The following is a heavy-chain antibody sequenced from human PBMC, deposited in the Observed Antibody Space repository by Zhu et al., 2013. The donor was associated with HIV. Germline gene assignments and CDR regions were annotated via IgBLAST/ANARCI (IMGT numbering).Heavy chain of an antibody. J-gene: IGHJ4*02. CDR3: ARSFLAYPTSYGFDF. CDR2: ISTNSPNT. D-gene: IGHD3-10*01. V-gene: IGHV1-18*04. CDR1: GYTFTGYY. Sequence: QVQLVQSGAEVKKPGASVKVSCKASGYTFTGYYIHWVRQAPGQGLEWMGWISTNSPNTDYAQQFQGRITMTTDSSTNTADMELRSLTSDDTAVYFCARSFLAYPTSYGFDFWGQGTLVIVSS.